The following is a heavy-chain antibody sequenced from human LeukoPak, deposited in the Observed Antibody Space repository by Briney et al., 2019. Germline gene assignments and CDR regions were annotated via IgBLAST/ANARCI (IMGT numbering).Heavy chain of an antibody. J-gene: IGHJ5*02. V-gene: IGHV1-69*13. D-gene: IGHD4-17*01. Sequence: SVKVSCKASGFTFTSFGIIWVRQAPGQGLEWMGGIIPIFGTANYAQKFQGRVTITADESTSTAYMELSSLRSEDTAVYYCARDRNDYGDYGWFDPWGQGTLVTVSS. CDR3: ARDRNDYGDYGWFDP. CDR2: IIPIFGTA. CDR1: GFTFTSFG.